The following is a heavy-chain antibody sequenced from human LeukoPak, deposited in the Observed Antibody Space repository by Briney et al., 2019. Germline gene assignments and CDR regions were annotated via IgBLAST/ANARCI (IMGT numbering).Heavy chain of an antibody. CDR3: ARDRDDSSGYYRETLFDY. CDR1: GYTFTSYY. J-gene: IGHJ4*02. Sequence: GASVKVSCKASGYTFTSYYMHWVRQAPGQGLEWMGIINPSDGSTSYAQKFQGRVTMTRDTSTSTVYMELSRLRSDDTAVYYCARDRDDSSGYYRETLFDYWGQGTLVTVSS. CDR2: INPSDGST. V-gene: IGHV1-46*01. D-gene: IGHD3-22*01.